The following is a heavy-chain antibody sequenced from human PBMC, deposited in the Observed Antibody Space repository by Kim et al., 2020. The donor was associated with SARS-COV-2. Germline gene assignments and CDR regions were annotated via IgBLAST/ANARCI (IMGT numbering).Heavy chain of an antibody. CDR2: IYYSGST. CDR1: GGSISIGDYY. J-gene: IGHJ4*02. D-gene: IGHD3-10*01. Sequence: SETLSLTCTVSGGSISIGDYYWSWIRQPPGKGLEWIGYIYYSGSTYYNPSLKSRVTISVDTSKNQFSLKLSSVTAADTAVYYCARDQGGSGSYYNGDFDYWGQGTLVTVSS. CDR3: ARDQGGSGSYYNGDFDY. V-gene: IGHV4-30-4*01.